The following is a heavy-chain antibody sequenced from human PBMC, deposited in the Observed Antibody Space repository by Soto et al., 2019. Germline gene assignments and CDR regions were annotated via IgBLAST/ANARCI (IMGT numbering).Heavy chain of an antibody. Sequence: SETLSLTCTVSGGSISSYYWSWMRQPPGKGLEWIGYIYYSVSTNYNPSLKSRLTISVDTSKNQFSLELSSVTAADMSVYYCARGRLRPNWFDPWGQGTLVTVSS. CDR2: IYYSVST. D-gene: IGHD4-17*01. CDR1: GGSISSYY. J-gene: IGHJ5*02. V-gene: IGHV4-59*08. CDR3: ARGRLRPNWFDP.